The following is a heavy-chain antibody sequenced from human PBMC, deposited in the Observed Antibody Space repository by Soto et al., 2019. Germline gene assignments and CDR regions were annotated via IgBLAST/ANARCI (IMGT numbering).Heavy chain of an antibody. CDR1: GGTFSSYT. J-gene: IGHJ2*01. Sequence: QVQLVQSGAEVKTPGSSVTVSCKASGGTFSSYTISWVRQAPGQGLEWMGGIIPIFGTANYAQKFQGRVTITADESTSTAYMELSSPRSEDTAVYYCARGNHRWLQLWYFDLWGRGTLVTVSS. V-gene: IGHV1-69*12. CDR3: ARGNHRWLQLWYFDL. CDR2: IIPIFGTA. D-gene: IGHD5-12*01.